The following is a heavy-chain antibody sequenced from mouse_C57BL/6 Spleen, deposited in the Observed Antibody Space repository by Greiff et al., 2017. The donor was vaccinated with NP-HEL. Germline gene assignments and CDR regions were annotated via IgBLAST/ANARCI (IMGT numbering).Heavy chain of an antibody. CDR2: IYPGSGST. J-gene: IGHJ1*03. CDR1: GYTFTSYW. CDR3: AREGEMYYYGSRYFDV. Sequence: QVQLQQPGAELVKPGASVKMSCKASGYTFTSYWITWVKQRPGPGLEWIGDIYPGSGSTNYTEKFKSKATLTVDTSSSTAYRQLSSLTSEDSAVYYCAREGEMYYYGSRYFDVWGTGTTVTVSS. V-gene: IGHV1-55*01. D-gene: IGHD1-1*01.